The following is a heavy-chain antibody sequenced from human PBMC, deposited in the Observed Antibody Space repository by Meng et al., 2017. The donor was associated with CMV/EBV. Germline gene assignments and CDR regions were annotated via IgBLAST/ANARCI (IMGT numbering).Heavy chain of an antibody. CDR2: IRYDGSNK. CDR3: AKEGYGGKSGYLDY. CDR1: GFTFSSHA. Sequence: GESLKISWEASGFTFSSHAMHWVRQAPGKGLEWVAFIRYDGSNKYYADSVKGRFTISRDNSKNTLYLQMNSLRAEDTAVYYCAKEGYGGKSGYLDYWGQGTLVTVSS. V-gene: IGHV3-30*02. D-gene: IGHD4-23*01. J-gene: IGHJ4*02.